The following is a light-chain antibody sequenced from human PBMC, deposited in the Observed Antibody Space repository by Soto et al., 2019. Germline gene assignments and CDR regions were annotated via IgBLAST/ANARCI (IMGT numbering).Light chain of an antibody. CDR1: QPISSW. V-gene: IGKV1-5*01. CDR3: QQYENYWT. CDR2: GAS. Sequence: DIQITQSPPTLSGSVLDRVTITCRASQPISSWLAWYHQKPGKAPKLLIYGASNLESGVPSRFSGSGSGTEFTLTISSLQTEDFGIYYCQQYENYWTFGQGTKVDIK. J-gene: IGKJ1*01.